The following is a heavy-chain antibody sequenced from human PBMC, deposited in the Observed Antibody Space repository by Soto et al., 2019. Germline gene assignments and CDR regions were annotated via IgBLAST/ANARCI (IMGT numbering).Heavy chain of an antibody. CDR2: ISVSSSTI. CDR3: ARPVGSSGYSLGFPFDY. J-gene: IGHJ4*02. CDR1: GFTFSKYA. V-gene: IGHV3-48*01. D-gene: IGHD3-22*01. Sequence: EVQLVESGGGLVQPGGSLRLSCAASGFTFSKYAMNWVRQAPGKGLEWVSYISVSSSTIFYADSVKGRFTISRDNAKNSLYLQMNSLRAEDTAVYYCARPVGSSGYSLGFPFDYWGQGTLITVSS.